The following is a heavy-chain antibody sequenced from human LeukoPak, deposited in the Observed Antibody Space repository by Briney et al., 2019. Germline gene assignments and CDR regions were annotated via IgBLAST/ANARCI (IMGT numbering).Heavy chain of an antibody. CDR2: IKSDGTYS. V-gene: IGHV3-74*01. Sequence: GGSLRLSCVASGFTFTSHWMHWVRQAPGKGLVCVSRIKSDGTYSGYGDSVRGRFTISRDNAKDTLYLQMNSLRVEDTAVYYCVRDDDQYGVDYWGRGTLVTVSS. D-gene: IGHD1-1*01. CDR1: GFTFTSHW. J-gene: IGHJ4*02. CDR3: VRDDDQYGVDY.